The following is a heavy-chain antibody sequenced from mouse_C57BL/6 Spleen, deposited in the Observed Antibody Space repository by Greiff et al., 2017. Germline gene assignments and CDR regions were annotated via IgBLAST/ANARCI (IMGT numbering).Heavy chain of an antibody. CDR2: IRSKSNNYAT. D-gene: IGHD2-4*01. Sequence: EVQRVESGGGLVQPKGSLKLSCAASGFSFNTYAMNWVRQAPGKGLEWVARIRSKSNNYATYYADSVKDRFTISRDDSESMLYLQMNNLKTEDTAMYYCVRHSIYYDYEFAYWGQGTLVTVSA. J-gene: IGHJ3*01. CDR3: VRHSIYYDYEFAY. CDR1: GFSFNTYA. V-gene: IGHV10-1*01.